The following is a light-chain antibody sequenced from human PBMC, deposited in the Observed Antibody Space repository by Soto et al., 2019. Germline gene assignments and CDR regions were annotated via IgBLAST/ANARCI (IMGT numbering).Light chain of an antibody. CDR1: QGSTSY. CDR2: AAS. Sequence: DIQLTQSPSSLSAFVGDRVTITCRVSQGSTSYLKWYQQKPGKAPKLLIYAASSLQSGVPSRFSGSGSGTDFTLTSSRLEPEYCAVYYCQHYGSSPRFGRGTKV. V-gene: IGKV1-39*02. CDR3: QHYGSSPR. J-gene: IGKJ1*01.